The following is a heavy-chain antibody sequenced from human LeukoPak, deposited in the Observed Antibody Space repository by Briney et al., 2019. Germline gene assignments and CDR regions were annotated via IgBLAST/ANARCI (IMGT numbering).Heavy chain of an antibody. CDR1: GYTFTSYG. CDR2: ISAYNGNT. J-gene: IGHJ6*02. D-gene: IGHD1-26*01. CDR3: ARVVVGATIRYYYGMDV. V-gene: IGHV1-18*01. Sequence: ASVKVSCKASGYTFTSYGISWARQAPGQGLEWMGWISAYNGNTNYAQKLQGRVTMTTDTSTSTAYMELRSLRSDDTAVYYCARVVVGATIRYYYGMDVWGQGTTVTVSS.